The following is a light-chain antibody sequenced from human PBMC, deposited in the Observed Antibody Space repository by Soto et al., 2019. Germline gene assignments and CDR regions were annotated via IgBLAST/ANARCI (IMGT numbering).Light chain of an antibody. Sequence: QSVLTQPPSASGTPGQRVTISCSGSSSNVGINTANWYQQHTGTTPNRLIYTDNQRPPGVLARFSCSTSGTSASPAISGRHSEEEAADYCAPWDDSLKGVYVLGTGTKVTVL. V-gene: IGLV1-44*01. CDR3: APWDDSLKGVYV. J-gene: IGLJ1*01. CDR2: TDN. CDR1: SSNVGINT.